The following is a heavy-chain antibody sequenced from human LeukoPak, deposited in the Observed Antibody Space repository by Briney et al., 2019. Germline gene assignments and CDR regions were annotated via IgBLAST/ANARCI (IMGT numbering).Heavy chain of an antibody. V-gene: IGHV4-39*07. CDR1: GGSISSSSYY. CDR3: ARHMSVSYDAFDL. D-gene: IGHD3-10*01. Sequence: SETLSLTCTVSGGSISSSSYYWGWIRQPPGKGLERIGSIYYSGSTYYNPSLKSRVTISVDTSKNQFSLKLSSVTAADTAVYYCARHMSVSYDAFDLWGRGTTVTVSS. J-gene: IGHJ3*01. CDR2: IYYSGST.